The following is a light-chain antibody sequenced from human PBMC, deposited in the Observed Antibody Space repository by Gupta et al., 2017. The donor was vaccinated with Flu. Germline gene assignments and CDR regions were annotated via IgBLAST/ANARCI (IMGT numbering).Light chain of an antibody. CDR2: KDN. CDR1: PLPKQF. CDR3: QSADTTETYVV. J-gene: IGLJ2*01. Sequence: SYELTQSPSVSVSPGQTARITCSGDPLPKQFAYWYQQKPGQAPVLVIRKDNERPSGIPERFSGSSSATTATLTISGVQAEDEADYYCQSADTTETYVVFGGGTKVTVL. V-gene: IGLV3-25*03.